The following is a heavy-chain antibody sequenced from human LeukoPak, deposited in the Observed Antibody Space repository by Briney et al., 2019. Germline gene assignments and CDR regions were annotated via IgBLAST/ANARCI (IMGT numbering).Heavy chain of an antibody. CDR2: ISGSGGST. J-gene: IGHJ4*02. Sequence: ETLSLTCAVYGGSFSGYYWSWVRQAPGKGLEWVSAISGSGGSTYYADSVKGRFTISRDNSKNTLYLQMNSLRAEDTAVYYCAKAVYGGNRRFFDYWGQGTLVTVSS. CDR3: AKAVYGGNRRFFDY. V-gene: IGHV3-23*01. CDR1: GGSFSGYY. D-gene: IGHD4-23*01.